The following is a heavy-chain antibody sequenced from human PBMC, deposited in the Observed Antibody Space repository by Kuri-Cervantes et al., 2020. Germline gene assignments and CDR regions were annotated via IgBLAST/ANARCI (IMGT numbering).Heavy chain of an antibody. J-gene: IGHJ4*02. CDR3: ARLPR. Sequence: GGSLRLSCAASGFTFSSYAMHWVRQAPGKGLEWVAVISYNGSNKYYADSVKGRFTISRDNSKNTLYLQMNSLRAEDTAVYYCARLPRWGQGTLVTVSS. CDR1: GFTFSSYA. V-gene: IGHV3-30*01. CDR2: ISYNGSNK.